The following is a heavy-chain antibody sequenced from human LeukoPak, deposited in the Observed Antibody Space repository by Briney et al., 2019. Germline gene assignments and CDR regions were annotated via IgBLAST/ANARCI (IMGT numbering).Heavy chain of an antibody. Sequence: PSETLSLTCSVSGGSISGYYWSWVRQSPGKGLEWIGYIYYTGSTSYNPSLKSRVTISVDTSKSQFSLKPSSVTAADTAVYYCARHRQVQPPLFDCWGQGTLVTVSS. V-gene: IGHV4-59*08. D-gene: IGHD1-1*01. CDR1: GGSISGYY. J-gene: IGHJ4*02. CDR2: IYYTGST. CDR3: ARHRQVQPPLFDC.